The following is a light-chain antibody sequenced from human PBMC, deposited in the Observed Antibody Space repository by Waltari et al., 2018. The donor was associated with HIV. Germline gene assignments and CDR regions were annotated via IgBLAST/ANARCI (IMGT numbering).Light chain of an antibody. CDR3: GSYTSSSTWV. CDR2: EGS. CDR1: SSDVGSYNR. V-gene: IGLV2-18*02. J-gene: IGLJ3*02. Sequence: QSALTQPPSVSGSPGQSVTISCTGTSSDVGSYNRVSWYQQPPGTAPKLMIYEGSNRPSGVPAGFAVSKSGNTASLTISGLQAEDEADYYCGSYTSSSTWVFGGGTKLTVL.